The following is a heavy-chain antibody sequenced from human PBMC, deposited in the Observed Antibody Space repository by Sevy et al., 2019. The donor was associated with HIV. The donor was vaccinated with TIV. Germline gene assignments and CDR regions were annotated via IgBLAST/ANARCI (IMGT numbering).Heavy chain of an antibody. CDR3: ARDGQTYYYDSSGSDSHTPFDI. CDR1: GGSISSGDYY. D-gene: IGHD3-22*01. Sequence: SETLSLTCTVSGGSISSGDYYWSWIRQPPGKGLEWIGYIYYSGSTYYNPSLKSRVTISVDTSKNQFSPKLSSVTAADTAVYYCARDGQTYYYDSSGSDSHTPFDIWGQGTMVTVSS. V-gene: IGHV4-30-4*01. CDR2: IYYSGST. J-gene: IGHJ3*02.